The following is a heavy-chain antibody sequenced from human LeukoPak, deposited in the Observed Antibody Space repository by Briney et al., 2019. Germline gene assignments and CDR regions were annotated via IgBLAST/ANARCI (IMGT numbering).Heavy chain of an antibody. CDR1: GFTFSSYA. Sequence: GGSLRLSCAASGFTFSSYAMSWVRQAPGKGLEWVSAISGSGGSTYYADSMKGRFTISRDNSKNTLYLQVNSLRAEDTAMYYCARNTLFAFDIWGQGTMVTVSS. V-gene: IGHV3-23*01. CDR3: ARNTLFAFDI. J-gene: IGHJ3*02. CDR2: ISGSGGST.